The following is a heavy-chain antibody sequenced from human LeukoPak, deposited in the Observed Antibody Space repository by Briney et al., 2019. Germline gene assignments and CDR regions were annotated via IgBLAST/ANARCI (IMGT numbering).Heavy chain of an antibody. V-gene: IGHV4-59*08. D-gene: IGHD1-26*01. CDR3: ARLSTYSHFDF. CDR1: GASITTNY. Sequence: SETLSLTCTVSGASITTNYWSWFRQSPGKGLEWIGYIFYSGNTKYSPSLESRVTISVDTSENHFSLNLKSVTAADTAVYYCARLSTYSHFDFWGQGTLVTVSS. CDR2: IFYSGNT. J-gene: IGHJ4*02.